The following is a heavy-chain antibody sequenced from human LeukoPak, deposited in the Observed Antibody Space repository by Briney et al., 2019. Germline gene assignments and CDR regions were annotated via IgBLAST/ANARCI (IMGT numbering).Heavy chain of an antibody. Sequence: SETLSLTCTLSGGSISSYYWGWIRQPAGKVLEWIGRIHTSGSTNYNPSLKSRVTMSVDTSKNQFSLKLSSVTAVDTAVYYCARDRYYYGSGSYPYMDVWGKGTTVTISS. CDR2: IHTSGST. V-gene: IGHV4-4*07. J-gene: IGHJ6*03. D-gene: IGHD3-10*01. CDR1: GGSISSYY. CDR3: ARDRYYYGSGSYPYMDV.